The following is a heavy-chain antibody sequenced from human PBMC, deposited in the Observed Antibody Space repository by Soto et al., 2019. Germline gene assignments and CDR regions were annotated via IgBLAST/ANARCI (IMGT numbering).Heavy chain of an antibody. Sequence: SETLSLTCTVSGGSISSRGYYWGWIRQPPGKGLEWIGTIYYSGSTNYNPSLKSRVTISVDTSKNQFSLKLSSVTAADTAVYYCARRYGWAFDIWGQGTMVTVSS. CDR3: ARRYGWAFDI. J-gene: IGHJ3*02. CDR1: GGSISSRGYY. V-gene: IGHV4-39*07. CDR2: IYYSGST. D-gene: IGHD3-16*01.